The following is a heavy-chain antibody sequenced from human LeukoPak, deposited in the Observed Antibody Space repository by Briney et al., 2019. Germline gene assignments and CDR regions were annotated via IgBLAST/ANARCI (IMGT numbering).Heavy chain of an antibody. J-gene: IGHJ5*02. Sequence: KPSETLSLTCAVSDYSITSDYYWGWIRQPPGTGLEWIGSIYHSGSTYYNPSLKSRVTISVDTSKNQFSLKLTSVTAADTAVYYCAREGSTPGTNWFDPWGQGTLVTVSS. CDR3: AREGSTPGTNWFDP. V-gene: IGHV4-38-2*02. CDR2: IYHSGST. CDR1: DYSITSDYY. D-gene: IGHD3-10*01.